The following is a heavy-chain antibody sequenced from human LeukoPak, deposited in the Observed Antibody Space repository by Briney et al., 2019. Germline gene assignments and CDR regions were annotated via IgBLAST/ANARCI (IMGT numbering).Heavy chain of an antibody. V-gene: IGHV3-15*01. CDR3: TTRLLWFGELSPPPLDY. CDR1: GFTFSNAW. Sequence: GGSLRLSCAASGFTFSNAWMSWVRQAPGKGLEWVGRIKSKTDGGTTDYAAPVKGRFTISRDDSKNTLYLQMNSLKTGDTAVYYCTTRLLWFGELSPPPLDYWGQGTLVTVSS. J-gene: IGHJ4*02. CDR2: IKSKTDGGTT. D-gene: IGHD3-10*01.